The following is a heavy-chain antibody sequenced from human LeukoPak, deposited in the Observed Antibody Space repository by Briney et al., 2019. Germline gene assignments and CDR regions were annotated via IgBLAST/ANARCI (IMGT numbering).Heavy chain of an antibody. CDR3: ARYGDSSVYYSADAFDI. CDR1: GFTFSSYE. D-gene: IGHD3-22*01. Sequence: GGSLRLSCAASGFTFSSYEMNWVRQAPGKGLEWVSYIGTSDSSTYYADSVKGRFTISRDNAKNSLCLQMNSLRAEDTAVYYCARYGDSSVYYSADAFDIWGQGTMVTVSS. V-gene: IGHV3-48*03. J-gene: IGHJ3*02. CDR2: IGTSDSST.